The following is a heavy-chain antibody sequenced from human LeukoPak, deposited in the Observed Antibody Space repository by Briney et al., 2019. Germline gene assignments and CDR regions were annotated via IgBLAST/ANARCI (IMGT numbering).Heavy chain of an antibody. V-gene: IGHV3-74*03. J-gene: IGHJ4*02. Sequence: GGSLRLSCAASGFTFSGHRMHWVRQAPGKGLVWVSCIESDGSVTKYADSVKGRSTISRDNAKNTLYLQMNSLRVEDTAVYYCTRDTNGLGYWGQGTLVIVSS. CDR2: IESDGSVT. CDR3: TRDTNGLGY. CDR1: GFTFSGHR. D-gene: IGHD2-8*01.